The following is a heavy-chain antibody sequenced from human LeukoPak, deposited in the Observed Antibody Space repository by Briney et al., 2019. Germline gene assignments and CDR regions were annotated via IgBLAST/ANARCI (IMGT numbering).Heavy chain of an antibody. Sequence: SETLSLTCTVSGGSIETYYWSWIRQPAGKGLEWIGRVYASRSTDYNPSLKSRVTMSVDTSKNQFSLKLSSVTAADTAVYYCAGRIAVAPRPFDYWGQGTLVTVSS. CDR3: AGRIAVAPRPFDY. J-gene: IGHJ4*02. D-gene: IGHD6-19*01. CDR2: VYASRST. V-gene: IGHV4-4*07. CDR1: GGSIETYY.